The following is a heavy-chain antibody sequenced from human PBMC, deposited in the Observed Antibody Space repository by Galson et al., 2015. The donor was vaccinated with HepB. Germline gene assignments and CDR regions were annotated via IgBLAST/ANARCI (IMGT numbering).Heavy chain of an antibody. D-gene: IGHD3-22*01. CDR2: ISGSGGST. V-gene: IGHV3-23*01. J-gene: IGHJ4*02. Sequence: SLRLSCAASGFTFSSYAMSWVRQAPGKGLEWVSAISGSGGSTYYADSVKGRFTISRDNSKNTLYLQMNSLRAEDTAVYYCAKDYQQTYYYDSSGYSDYWGQGTLVTVSS. CDR3: AKDYQQTYYYDSSGYSDY. CDR1: GFTFSSYA.